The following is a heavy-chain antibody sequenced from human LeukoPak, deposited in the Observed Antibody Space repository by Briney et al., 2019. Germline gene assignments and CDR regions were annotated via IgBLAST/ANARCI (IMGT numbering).Heavy chain of an antibody. D-gene: IGHD6-13*01. J-gene: IGHJ4*02. CDR2: INHSGST. CDR1: GGSCSGYY. V-gene: IGHV4-34*01. Sequence: SETLSPTCAVDGGSCSGYYWGWIRQPAGNLLGWIGEINHSGSTNYNPSLKSRVTISVDTSKNQFSLKLSSVTAADTAVYYCARGYGYVVHGFDYWGQGTLVTVSS. CDR3: ARGYGYVVHGFDY.